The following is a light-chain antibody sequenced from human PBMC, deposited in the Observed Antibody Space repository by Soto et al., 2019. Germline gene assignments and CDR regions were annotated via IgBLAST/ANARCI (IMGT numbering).Light chain of an antibody. CDR2: DAS. J-gene: IGKJ5*01. CDR3: QQYNNWPVT. CDR1: QSVSSD. Sequence: DKVMTQSPATLSVSPGERATLSCRASQSVSSDLAWYQQKPGQAPRLLIYDASTRATDIPARFSGGGSGTEFTLSISSLQYEDFAVYYCQQYNNWPVTLGQGTRLEIK. V-gene: IGKV3-15*01.